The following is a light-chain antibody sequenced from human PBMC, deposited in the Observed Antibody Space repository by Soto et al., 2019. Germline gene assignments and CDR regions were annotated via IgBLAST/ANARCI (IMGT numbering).Light chain of an antibody. CDR2: GAS. CDR3: QQYGSSSFT. J-gene: IGKJ3*01. Sequence: EIVLTQSPGTLSLSPGERATLSCRASQSVSSSYLAWYQQKPGQAPRLLIYGASRRATGIPDRFSGSGSGTDSTIIISRLEPEDFAVYYCQQYGSSSFTFGPGTKVDIK. V-gene: IGKV3-20*01. CDR1: QSVSSSY.